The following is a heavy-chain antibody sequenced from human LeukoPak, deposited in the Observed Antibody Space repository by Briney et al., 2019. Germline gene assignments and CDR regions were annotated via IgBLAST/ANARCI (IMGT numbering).Heavy chain of an antibody. J-gene: IGHJ4*02. CDR2: INPNSGGT. V-gene: IGHV1-2*02. Sequence: ASVKVSCKASGYTFTGYYMHWVRQAPGQGLKWMGWINPNSGGTNYAQKFQGRVTMTRDTSLSTAYMELSRLRSDDTAVYYCARGQHIVVVTAIRANDYWGQGTLVTVSS. CDR3: ARGQHIVVVTAIRANDY. CDR1: GYTFTGYY. D-gene: IGHD2-21*02.